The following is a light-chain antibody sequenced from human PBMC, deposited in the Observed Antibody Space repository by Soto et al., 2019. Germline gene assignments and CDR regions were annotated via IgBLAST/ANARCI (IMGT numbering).Light chain of an antibody. V-gene: IGKV1-33*01. CDR1: QDIATY. J-gene: IGKJ1*01. CDR3: QHYDNLPPTWT. Sequence: DIQMTQSPSSLSASVGNRVTITCQASQDIATYLNRYQQKPGKAPNLLLYDASNLETGVPSRFSGGGSGTHFTFTISNLQPEDIATYYCQHYDNLPPTWTFGQGTKVEIE. CDR2: DAS.